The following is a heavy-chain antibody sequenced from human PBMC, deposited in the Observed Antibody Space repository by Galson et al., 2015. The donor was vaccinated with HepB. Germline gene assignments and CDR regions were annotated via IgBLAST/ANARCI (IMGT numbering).Heavy chain of an antibody. D-gene: IGHD6-19*01. Sequence: SVKVSCKASGYTFTSYHMHWVRQAPGQGLEWMGIINPSGGSTSYTQKFQGRVTMTRDTSTSTVYMELSSLRSEDTAVYYCASETTSSGWYEYFQHWGQGTLVTVSS. CDR1: GYTFTSYH. V-gene: IGHV1-46*01. CDR2: INPSGGST. CDR3: ASETTSSGWYEYFQH. J-gene: IGHJ1*01.